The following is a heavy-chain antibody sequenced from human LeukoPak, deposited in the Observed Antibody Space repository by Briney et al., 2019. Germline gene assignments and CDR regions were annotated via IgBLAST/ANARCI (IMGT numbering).Heavy chain of an antibody. CDR1: GFTFSSCW. CDR2: ISSSSSTI. J-gene: IGHJ4*02. D-gene: IGHD3-16*01. CDR3: ARGGDY. Sequence: GGSLRLSCAASGFTFSSCWMTWVRQAPGKGLEWVSYISSSSSTIYYADSVKGRFTSSRDNAKNSLYLQMNSLRAEDTAVYYCARGGDYWGQGTLVTVSS. V-gene: IGHV3-48*04.